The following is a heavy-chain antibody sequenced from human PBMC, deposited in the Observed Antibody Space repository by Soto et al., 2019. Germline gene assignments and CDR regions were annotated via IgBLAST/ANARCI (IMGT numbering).Heavy chain of an antibody. CDR2: IGPESGAT. CDR3: GRGRSGPIVVFY. CDR1: GYSFTGHY. Sequence: ASVKVSCKASGYSFTGHYIHWVRQAPEQGPEWMGEIGPESGATRYAQKFQGRVTMTMDTSITTVYMELNNLRSDDTAIYYCGRGRSGPIVVFYWCQGTPVTVSS. D-gene: IGHD1-26*01. V-gene: IGHV1-2*02. J-gene: IGHJ4*02.